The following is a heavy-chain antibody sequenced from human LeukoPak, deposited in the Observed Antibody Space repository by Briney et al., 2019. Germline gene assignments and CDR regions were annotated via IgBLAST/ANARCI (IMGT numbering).Heavy chain of an antibody. J-gene: IGHJ5*02. D-gene: IGHD2-2*02. CDR2: IYPGDSDT. Sequence: GESLKISCRASGYSFTSYWIGWVRQMPGKGLEWMGIIYPGDSDTRYSPSFQGQVTISADKSISTAYLLWSSLKASDTAMYYCARTYCSSTSCYIGNWFDPWGQGTLVTVSS. V-gene: IGHV5-51*01. CDR3: ARTYCSSTSCYIGNWFDP. CDR1: GYSFTSYW.